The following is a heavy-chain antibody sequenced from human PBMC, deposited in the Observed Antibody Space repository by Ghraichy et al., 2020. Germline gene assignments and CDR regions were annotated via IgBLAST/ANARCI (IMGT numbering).Heavy chain of an antibody. CDR1: GGTFSSYA. V-gene: IGHV1-69*06. CDR3: ARETSTTDAFDI. Sequence: SVKVSCKASGGTFSSYAISWVRQAPGQGLEWMGGIIPIFGTANYAQKFQGRVTITADKSPSKAYMELSSLRSEDTAVYYCARETSTTDAFDIWGQGKMVTVSS. CDR2: IIPIFGTA. D-gene: IGHD1-14*01. J-gene: IGHJ3*02.